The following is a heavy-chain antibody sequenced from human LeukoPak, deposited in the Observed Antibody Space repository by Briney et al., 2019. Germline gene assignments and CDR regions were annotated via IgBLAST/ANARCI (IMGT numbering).Heavy chain of an antibody. V-gene: IGHV3-30*02. Sequence: PGGSLRLSCAASGFTFSSYGMHWVRQAPGKGLEWVAFIRYDGSNKYYADSVKGRFTISRDNSKNTLYLQMNSLRAEDTAVYYCAKDLRGAVPAAIRPYYMDVWGKGTTVTVSS. J-gene: IGHJ6*03. D-gene: IGHD2-2*01. CDR3: AKDLRGAVPAAIRPYYMDV. CDR2: IRYDGSNK. CDR1: GFTFSSYG.